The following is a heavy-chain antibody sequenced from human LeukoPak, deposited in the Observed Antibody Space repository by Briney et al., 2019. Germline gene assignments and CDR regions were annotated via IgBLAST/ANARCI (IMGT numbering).Heavy chain of an antibody. D-gene: IGHD2-2*01. CDR2: IYHSGST. CDR3: ARYCSSTSCYLVLDP. V-gene: IGHV4-30-2*01. J-gene: IGHJ5*02. Sequence: SQTLSLTCTVSGGSINSGGYYWSWIRQPPGKGLEWIGYIYHSGSTYYNPSLKSRVTISVDRSKNQFSLKLSSVTAADTAVYYCARYCSSTSCYLVLDPWGQGTLVTVSS. CDR1: GGSINSGGYY.